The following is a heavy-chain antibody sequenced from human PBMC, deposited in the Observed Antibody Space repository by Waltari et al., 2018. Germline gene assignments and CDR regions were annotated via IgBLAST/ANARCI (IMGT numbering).Heavy chain of an antibody. CDR2: IYYSGGT. V-gene: IGHV4-39*01. D-gene: IGHD5-18*01. CDR1: GGSISSSSYY. CDR3: ARYSYGWGWFDP. Sequence: QLQLQESSPGLVKPSETLSLTCTVSGGSISSSSYYWGWIRQPPGKGLEWIGSIYYSGGTSYNPSLKSRVTISVDTSKNQFSLKLSSVTAADTAVYYCARYSYGWGWFDPWGQGTLVTVSS. J-gene: IGHJ5*02.